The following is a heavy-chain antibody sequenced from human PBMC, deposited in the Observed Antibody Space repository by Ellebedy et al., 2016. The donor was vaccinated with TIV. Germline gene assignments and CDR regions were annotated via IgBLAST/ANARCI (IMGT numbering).Heavy chain of an antibody. Sequence: GGSLRLSCAASGFSFRSYWMSWVRQAPGKGLEWVANINQDGSDKYYVDSVKGRFAISRDNAKNSLYLQMNSLRAEDTSVYYCATDGSYGDYLSPTHAFAFWGRGTMVTVSS. J-gene: IGHJ3*01. V-gene: IGHV3-7*01. CDR1: GFSFRSYW. D-gene: IGHD4-17*01. CDR2: INQDGSDK. CDR3: ATDGSYGDYLSPTHAFAF.